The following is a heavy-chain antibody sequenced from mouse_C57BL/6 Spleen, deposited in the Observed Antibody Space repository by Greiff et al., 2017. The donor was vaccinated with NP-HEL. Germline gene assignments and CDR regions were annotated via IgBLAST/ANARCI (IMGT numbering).Heavy chain of an antibody. CDR1: GFTFSSYG. CDR2: ISSGGSYT. D-gene: IGHD4-1*01. J-gene: IGHJ2*01. Sequence: VQLKESGGDLVKPGGSLKLSCAASGFTFSSYGMSWVRQTPDKRLEWVATISSGGSYTYYPDSVKGRFTISRDNAKNTLYLQMSSLKSEDTAMYYCARRELTFYYFDYWGQGTTLTVSS. CDR3: ARRELTFYYFDY. V-gene: IGHV5-6*01.